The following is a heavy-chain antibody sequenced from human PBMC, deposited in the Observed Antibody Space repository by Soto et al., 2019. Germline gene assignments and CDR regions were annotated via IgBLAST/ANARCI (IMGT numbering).Heavy chain of an antibody. V-gene: IGHV3-30*02. D-gene: IGHD2-15*01. Sequence: GGSPKLSEEASGCPVSNYGRHLVRQARGKGLEWVAVIWYDSSNEYYADSVKGRFTISRDNFKKTLYLQMNSLRAEDTSVYYCAKDLDIVLVISATSGLDVWGQGTTVTVSS. J-gene: IGHJ6*02. CDR1: GCPVSNYG. CDR2: IWYDSSNE. CDR3: AKDLDIVLVISATSGLDV.